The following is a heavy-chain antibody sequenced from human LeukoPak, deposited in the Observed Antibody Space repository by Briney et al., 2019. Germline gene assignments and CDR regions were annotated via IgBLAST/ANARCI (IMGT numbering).Heavy chain of an antibody. V-gene: IGHV4-34*01. CDR2: INHSGST. CDR3: ARGEIYLYSS. Sequence: KPSETLSLTCAVYGGSFSGYYWSWIRQPPGKGLEWIGEINHSGSTNYNPSLKSRVTISVDTSKNQFSLKLSSVTAADTAVYYCARGEIYLYSSWGQGTLVTVSS. CDR1: GGSFSGYY. D-gene: IGHD6-13*01. J-gene: IGHJ4*02.